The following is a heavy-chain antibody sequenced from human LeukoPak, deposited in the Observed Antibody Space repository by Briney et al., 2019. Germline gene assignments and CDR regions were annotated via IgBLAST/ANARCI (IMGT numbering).Heavy chain of an antibody. CDR3: ARLFGSVRMTTVAHFDC. Sequence: PSETLSLTCTVSGGSISSSGYYWGWIRQPPGKGLEWIGSIYFTGSTYYNPSLKSRVTISVNTSKNQFSLRLSSVTAADTAVYYCARLFGSVRMTTVAHFDCWGQGTLVTVSS. CDR2: IYFTGST. J-gene: IGHJ4*02. V-gene: IGHV4-39*01. CDR1: GGSISSSGYY. D-gene: IGHD4-23*01.